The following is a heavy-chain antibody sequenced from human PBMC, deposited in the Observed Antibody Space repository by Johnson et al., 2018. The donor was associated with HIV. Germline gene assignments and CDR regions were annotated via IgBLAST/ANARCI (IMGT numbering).Heavy chain of an antibody. CDR3: ARGRLGDPFPGAFDI. V-gene: IGHV3-20*04. CDR2: INRNGGST. CDR1: GFTFDDFG. J-gene: IGHJ3*02. D-gene: IGHD3-16*01. Sequence: VQLVESGGGVVRPGGSLRLSCAASGFTFDDFGMGWVRQAPGNGLEWVSGINRNGGSTGYEESGKGRFTISRDNAKHSLYLKMNSLKAEDTALYYCARGRLGDPFPGAFDIWGQGTMVTVSS.